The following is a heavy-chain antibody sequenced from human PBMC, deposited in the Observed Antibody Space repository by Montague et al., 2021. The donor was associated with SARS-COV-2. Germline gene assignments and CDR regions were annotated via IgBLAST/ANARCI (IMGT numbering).Heavy chain of an antibody. V-gene: IGHV4-34*01. J-gene: IGHJ4*02. CDR3: ARDRGVQYQLQMPCYIDY. Sequence: SETLSLTCAVYGGSFSGYYWSWIRQPPGKGLEWIGEIYHSESTNYSPSPKSRVTISVDASKNQFSPRLSSVTAAGTAVYYCARDRGVQYQLQMPCYIDYWGQGTMVTVSS. CDR1: GGSFSGYY. CDR2: IYHSEST. D-gene: IGHD2-2*01.